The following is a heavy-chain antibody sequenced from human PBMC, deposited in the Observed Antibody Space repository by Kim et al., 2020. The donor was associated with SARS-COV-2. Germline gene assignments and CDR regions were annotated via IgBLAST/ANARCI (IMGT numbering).Heavy chain of an antibody. Sequence: ASVKVSCKASGYTFTGYYMHWVRQAPGQGPEWMGRINPNSGGTNYAQKFQGRVTMTRDTSTSTAYMELSRLRSEDTAVYYCAREGDNYDFWSGDYGMVVWGQATTVTVSS. CDR2: INPNSGGT. CDR1: GYTFTGYY. V-gene: IGHV1-2*06. CDR3: AREGDNYDFWSGDYGMVV. J-gene: IGHJ6*02. D-gene: IGHD3-3*01.